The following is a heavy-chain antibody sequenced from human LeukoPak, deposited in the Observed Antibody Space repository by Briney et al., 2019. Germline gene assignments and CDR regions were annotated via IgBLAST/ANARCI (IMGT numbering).Heavy chain of an antibody. CDR3: ARDLPYNYDILTGYFRWFDP. CDR1: GGSFSGYY. Sequence: SETLSLTCAVYGGSFSGYYWSWIRQPPGKGLEWIGEINHSGSTNYNPSLKSRVTISVDTSKNQFSLKLSSVTDADTAVYYCARDLPYNYDILTGYFRWFDPWGQGTLVTVSS. CDR2: INHSGST. V-gene: IGHV4-34*01. D-gene: IGHD3-9*01. J-gene: IGHJ5*02.